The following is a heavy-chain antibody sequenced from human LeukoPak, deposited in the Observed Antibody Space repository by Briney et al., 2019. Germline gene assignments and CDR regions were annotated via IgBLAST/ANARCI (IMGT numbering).Heavy chain of an antibody. CDR1: GGSFSGYY. CDR2: INHSGST. J-gene: IGHJ5*02. D-gene: IGHD6-19*01. CDR3: ARTSGWYNCFDP. V-gene: IGHV4-34*01. Sequence: SETLSLTCAVYGGSFSGYYWSWIRQPPGKGLEWIGEINHSGSTNYNLSLKSRVTISVDTSKNQFSLELTSVIAADTAVYYCARTSGWYNCFDPWGQGTLVTVPS.